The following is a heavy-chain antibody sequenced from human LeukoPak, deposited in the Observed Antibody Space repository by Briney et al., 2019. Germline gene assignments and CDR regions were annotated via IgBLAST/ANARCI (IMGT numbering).Heavy chain of an antibody. J-gene: IGHJ4*02. CDR1: GGSFSGYY. V-gene: IGHV4-34*01. D-gene: IGHD3-10*01. CDR2: INHSGST. CDR3: ARHGFPYYGSGSYYLY. Sequence: PSETLSLTCAVYGGSFSGYYWTWIRQSPGKGLEWIGEINHSGSTEYNPSLKSRVTISLDTPKNEFSLKLSSVTAADTAVYYCARHGFPYYGSGSYYLYWGQGTLVTVSS.